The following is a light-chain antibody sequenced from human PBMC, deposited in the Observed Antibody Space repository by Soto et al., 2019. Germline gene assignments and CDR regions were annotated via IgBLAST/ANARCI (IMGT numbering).Light chain of an antibody. Sequence: QSALTQPASVSGSPGQSITISCTGTSSDVGGYNYVSWYQQHPGKAPKLMIYDVSNRPSGVSNRFSGSKSGNTASLTISGLQAEDEADYYCSSYTSSSTLSVFAPGPKVTVL. CDR2: DVS. J-gene: IGLJ1*01. CDR1: SSDVGGYNY. CDR3: SSYTSSSTLSV. V-gene: IGLV2-14*01.